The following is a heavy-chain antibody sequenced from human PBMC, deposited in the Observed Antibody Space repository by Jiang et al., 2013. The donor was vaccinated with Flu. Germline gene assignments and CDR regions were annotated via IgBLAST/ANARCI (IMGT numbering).Heavy chain of an antibody. CDR1: GDSVSSNSAA. D-gene: IGHD6-19*01. J-gene: IGHJ6*02. CDR2: TYYRSKWYN. V-gene: IGHV6-1*01. CDR3: ARDLRQWLTNGYYYYGMDV. Sequence: TLSLTCAISGDSVSSNSAAWNWIRQSPSRGLEWLGRTYYRSKWYNDYAVSVKSRITINPDTSKNQFSLQLNSVTPEDTAVYYCARDLRQWLTNGYYYYGMDVWGQGTTVTVSS.